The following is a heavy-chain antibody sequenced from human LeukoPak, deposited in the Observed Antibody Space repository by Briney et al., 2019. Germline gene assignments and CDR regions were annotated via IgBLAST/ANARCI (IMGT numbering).Heavy chain of an antibody. V-gene: IGHV4-59*01. CDR1: GGSISSYY. D-gene: IGHD5-18*01. CDR3: AREGIKDTASFDY. Sequence: PSETLSLTCTVSGGSISSYYWSWIRQPPGRGLEWIGYIYYSGSTNYNPSLKSRVTISVDTSKNQFSLKLSSVTAADTAVYYCAREGIKDTASFDYWGQGTLVTVSS. CDR2: IYYSGST. J-gene: IGHJ4*02.